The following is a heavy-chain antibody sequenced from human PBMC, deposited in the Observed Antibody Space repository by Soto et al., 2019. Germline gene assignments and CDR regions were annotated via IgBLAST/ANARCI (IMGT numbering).Heavy chain of an antibody. CDR1: GFTISSYW. CDR3: AREDSSSWLNWFDP. J-gene: IGHJ5*02. V-gene: IGHV3-7*01. CDR2: IKQDGSEK. Sequence: GGSQRVSCAASGFTISSYWMSWVRQAIGKGLEWVANIKQDGSEKYYVDSVKGRFTISRDNAKNSLYLQMNSLRAEDTAVYYCAREDSSSWLNWFDPWGQGTLVTVSS. D-gene: IGHD6-13*01.